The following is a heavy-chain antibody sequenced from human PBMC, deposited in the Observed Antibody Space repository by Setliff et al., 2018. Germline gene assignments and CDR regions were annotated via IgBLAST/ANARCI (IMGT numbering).Heavy chain of an antibody. V-gene: IGHV1-46*01. CDR1: GYSFTGYY. J-gene: IGHJ4*02. D-gene: IGHD6-13*01. Sequence: ASVKVSCKTSGYSFTGYYMHWVRQAPGQGLEWMGIIHTGGGSASYAQKFQGRVTMTSDTSTRTVYMEVNSVRSDDTAIYYCARGGMAAAGRKGVFEYWGQGAQVTVPQ. CDR2: IHTGGGSA. CDR3: ARGGMAAAGRKGVFEY.